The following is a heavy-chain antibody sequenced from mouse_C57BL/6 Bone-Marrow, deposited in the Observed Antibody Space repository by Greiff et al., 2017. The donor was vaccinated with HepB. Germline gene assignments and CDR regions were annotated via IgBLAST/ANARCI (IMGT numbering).Heavy chain of an antibody. CDR1: GYAFSSSW. CDR3: ARATTVVATGPFDY. V-gene: IGHV1-82*01. J-gene: IGHJ2*01. D-gene: IGHD1-1*01. CDR2: IYPGDGDT. Sequence: VKLMESGPELVKPGASVKISCKASGYAFSSSWMNWVKQRPGKGLEWIGRIYPGDGDTNYNGKFKGKATLTADKSSSTAYMQLSSLTSEDSAVYFCARATTVVATGPFDYWGQGTTLTVSS.